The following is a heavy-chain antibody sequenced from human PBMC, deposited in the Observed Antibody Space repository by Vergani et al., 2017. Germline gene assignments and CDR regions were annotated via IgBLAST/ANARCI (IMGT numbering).Heavy chain of an antibody. V-gene: IGHV3-30*02. CDR2: IGKDGINT. J-gene: IGHJ4*02. CDR1: GFTFSNFG. CDR3: AKYLRDSTDGLPDS. Sequence: QVQLVQSGGGVAQPGGSLRLSCAASGFTFSNFGMHWIRQAPGKGLEWLAYIGKDGINTRYRDAVKGRFTASRDNSKDILYLQMDSLRSEDTALYYCAKYLRDSTDGLPDSWGPGTLVIVSS. D-gene: IGHD2-21*02.